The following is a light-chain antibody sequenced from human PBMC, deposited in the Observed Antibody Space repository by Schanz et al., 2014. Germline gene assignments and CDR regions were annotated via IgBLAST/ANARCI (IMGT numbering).Light chain of an antibody. J-gene: IGLJ3*02. V-gene: IGLV2-14*01. CDR2: DVS. Sequence: QSVLTQPASVSGSPGQSITISCTGSSSDVGGYDYVSWYQQHPGKAPKLMIYDVSNRPSGVSNRFSGSKSGNTASLTISGLQAEDEADYYCSSYTTIGTSWVFGGGTKVTVL. CDR3: SSYTTIGTSWV. CDR1: SSDVGGYDY.